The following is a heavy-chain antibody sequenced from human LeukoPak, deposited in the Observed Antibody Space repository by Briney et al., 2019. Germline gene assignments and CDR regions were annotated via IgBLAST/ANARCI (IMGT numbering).Heavy chain of an antibody. Sequence: GGSLRLSXAASGFTFSSYAMSWVRQAPGKGLVWVSRIHSDGSSTSYADSVRGRFTISRDDAKSTLYLQMNSLRAEDTAVYYCARSGWPYYFDYWGRGTLVTVSS. CDR3: ARSGWPYYFDY. CDR2: IHSDGSST. V-gene: IGHV3-74*01. CDR1: GFTFSSYA. J-gene: IGHJ4*02. D-gene: IGHD6-19*01.